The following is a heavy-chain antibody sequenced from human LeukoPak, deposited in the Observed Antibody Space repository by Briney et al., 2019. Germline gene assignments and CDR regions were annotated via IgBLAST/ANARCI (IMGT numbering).Heavy chain of an antibody. D-gene: IGHD6-13*01. J-gene: IGHJ3*02. Sequence: ASVKVSCKASGYTFTGYYMHWVRQAPGQGLEWMGWINPNSGGTNYAQKFQGWVTMTRDTSISTAYMELSSLRSEDTAVYYCAGQQQLGDAFDIWGQGTMVTVSS. CDR2: INPNSGGT. V-gene: IGHV1-2*04. CDR1: GYTFTGYY. CDR3: AGQQQLGDAFDI.